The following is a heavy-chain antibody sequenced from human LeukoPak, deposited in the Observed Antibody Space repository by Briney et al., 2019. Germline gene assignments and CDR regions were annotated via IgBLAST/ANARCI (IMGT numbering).Heavy chain of an antibody. J-gene: IGHJ3*02. V-gene: IGHV3-53*01. CDR1: GFTVSRNY. CDR2: ISTGGTT. D-gene: IGHD5-24*01. Sequence: PGGSLRLSCAASGFTVSRNYMSWVRQAPGKGLEWVSVISTGGTTYYADSVKGRFTISRDNSKNTLYLQMNSLRAEDTALYYCARVEMATTDDAFDIWGQGTKVTVSS. CDR3: ARVEMATTDDAFDI.